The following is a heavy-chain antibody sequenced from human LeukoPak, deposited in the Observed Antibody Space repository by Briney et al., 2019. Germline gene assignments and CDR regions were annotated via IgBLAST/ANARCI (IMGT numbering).Heavy chain of an antibody. CDR2: INHSGST. Sequence: SETLSLTCAVYGGSFSGYYWSWIRQPPGKGLEWIGEINHSGSTNYNPSPKSRVTISVDPSKNHFSLKLSSVTAADTAVYYCARAPSYYYGSGSYFYYYGMDVWGQGTTVTVSS. J-gene: IGHJ6*02. CDR3: ARAPSYYYGSGSYFYYYGMDV. CDR1: GGSFSGYY. V-gene: IGHV4-34*01. D-gene: IGHD3-10*01.